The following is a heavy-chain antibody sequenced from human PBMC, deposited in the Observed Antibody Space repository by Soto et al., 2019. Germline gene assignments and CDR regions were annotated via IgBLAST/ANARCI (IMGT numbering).Heavy chain of an antibody. CDR3: ARGRGSYGGRPRSIDY. Sequence: QVQLQELGPGLVKPSGTLSLTCAVSGGSISSSNWWSWVRQPPGKGLEWIGEIYHSGSTNYNPSPKGRVTISVDRPKNQSALKLGSVTAADPAVYYCARGRGSYGGRPRSIDYWGQGTLVTVSS. J-gene: IGHJ4*02. V-gene: IGHV4-4*02. D-gene: IGHD1-26*01. CDR1: GGSISSSNW. CDR2: IYHSGST.